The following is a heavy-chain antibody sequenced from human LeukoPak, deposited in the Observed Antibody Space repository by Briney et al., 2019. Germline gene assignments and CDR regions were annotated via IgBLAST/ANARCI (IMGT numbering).Heavy chain of an antibody. CDR3: ARDRTYYYDSSGLR. CDR2: IKEDGSEK. J-gene: IGHJ4*02. Sequence: PGGSLRLSCAASAFTFSDYWMTWVRQAPGKGLERVANIKEDGSEKYYVDSVKGRFTISRDNAKNSLYLQMNSLRAEDTAVYYCARDRTYYYDSSGLRWGQGTLVTVSS. CDR1: AFTFSDYW. D-gene: IGHD3-22*01. V-gene: IGHV3-7*01.